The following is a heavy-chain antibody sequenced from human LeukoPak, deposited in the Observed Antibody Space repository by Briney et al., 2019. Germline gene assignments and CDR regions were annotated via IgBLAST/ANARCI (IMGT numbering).Heavy chain of an antibody. J-gene: IGHJ5*02. CDR2: MNPNSGNT. V-gene: IGHV1-8*01. Sequence: ASVKVSCKAPGYTFTSHDINWVRQATGQGLEWMGWMNPNSGNTGYAQKFQGRVTMTRNTSISTAYMELSSLRSEDTAVYYCARKGRVCCTGNWFDPWGQGTLVTVSS. CDR3: ARKGRVCCTGNWFDP. CDR1: GYTFTSHD. D-gene: IGHD2-8*01.